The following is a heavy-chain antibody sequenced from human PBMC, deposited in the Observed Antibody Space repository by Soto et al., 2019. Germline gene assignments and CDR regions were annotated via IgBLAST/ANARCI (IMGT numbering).Heavy chain of an antibody. J-gene: IGHJ6*02. Sequence: QVTLKESGPVLVKATETLTLTCSISGFSLTTGRMGVSWIRQPPGKALEWLAHIFSNNERSYTTSLQNRLSISADNSKRQVVLPMTDVGPVDTATYFCARLVADSSWYYYGLDVWGQGASVTVS. D-gene: IGHD3-10*01. V-gene: IGHV2-26*03. CDR1: GFSLTTGRMG. CDR2: IFSNNER. CDR3: ARLVADSSWYYYGLDV.